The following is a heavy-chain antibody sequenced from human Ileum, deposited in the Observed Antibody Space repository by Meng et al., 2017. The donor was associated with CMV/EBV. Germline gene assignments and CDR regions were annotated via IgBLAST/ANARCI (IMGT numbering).Heavy chain of an antibody. V-gene: IGHV4-39*07. J-gene: IGHJ5*02. CDR1: CGSIRSGTYY. Sequence: LQDSGPGLVTPSGTPPLTCTVTCGSIRSGTYYWAWIRQCPGKGLEWIGSIYYSGSTYDNPSLKSRVTMSVDTFKNQFSLKLTSVTAADTAVYYCAGDWGPYSSRGYFDPWGQGTLVTVSS. CDR3: AGDWGPYSSRGYFDP. CDR2: IYYSGST. D-gene: IGHD6-13*01.